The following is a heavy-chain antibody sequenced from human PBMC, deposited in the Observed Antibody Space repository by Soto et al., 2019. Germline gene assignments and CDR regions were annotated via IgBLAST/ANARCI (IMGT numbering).Heavy chain of an antibody. CDR1: WFPFSKHS. J-gene: IGHJ6*02. Sequence: TGGSLRICCAAPWFPFSKHSISWVRQAPGEGLEWVSGIGGSGRNTYYAASVKGRFTISRDNSQNTLFLQMNSLRAEDTAEYYCARVLRYFDTPYGMDVWGQGTTVTVSS. V-gene: IGHV3-23*01. CDR2: IGGSGRNT. CDR3: ARVLRYFDTPYGMDV. D-gene: IGHD3-9*01.